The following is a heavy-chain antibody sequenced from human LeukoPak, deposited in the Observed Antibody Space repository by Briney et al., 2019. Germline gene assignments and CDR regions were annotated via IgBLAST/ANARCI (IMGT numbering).Heavy chain of an antibody. V-gene: IGHV3-74*01. J-gene: IGHJ4*02. D-gene: IGHD3-9*01. CDR2: VKYDGSTT. CDR3: ARDLDWLLFDY. Sequence: GGSLRLSCAASGFTFSAYWMHWVRQAPGKGLVWVSRVKYDGSTTTYADSVKGRFTIPRDNAKNILYLQMNSLRVEDTAMYYCARDLDWLLFDYWGQGTLVTVSS. CDR1: GFTFSAYW.